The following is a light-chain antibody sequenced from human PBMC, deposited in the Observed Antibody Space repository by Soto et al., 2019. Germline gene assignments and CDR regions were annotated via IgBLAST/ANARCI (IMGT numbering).Light chain of an antibody. J-gene: IGKJ1*01. CDR3: HQRSNWPRT. Sequence: EIVLTQSPATLSLSPGERATLSCRASQSVSSYLAWYQQKPGQAPRLLIYDASNRATGIPARFSGSGSGTDFTLTISSLEPEDFGVYYCHQRSNWPRTFGQGTKVEIK. CDR2: DAS. CDR1: QSVSSY. V-gene: IGKV3-11*01.